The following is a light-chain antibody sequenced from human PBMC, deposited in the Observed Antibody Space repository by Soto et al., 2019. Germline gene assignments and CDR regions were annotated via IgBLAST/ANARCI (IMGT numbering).Light chain of an antibody. V-gene: IGKV4-1*01. J-gene: IGKJ1*01. CDR1: QGVLSSSNNKNY. CDR3: QQYYGAPLT. Sequence: DIVMTQSPDSLAVSLGERATINCKSSQGVLSSSNNKNYLGWYQQKPGQAPKLLISWASTRESGVPDRFSGSGSGTDFTLTISSLQAEDVAVYYCQQYYGAPLTFGQGTKVEIK. CDR2: WAS.